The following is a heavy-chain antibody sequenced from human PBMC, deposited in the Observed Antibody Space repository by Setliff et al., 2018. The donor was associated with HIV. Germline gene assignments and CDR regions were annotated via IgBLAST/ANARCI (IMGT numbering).Heavy chain of an antibody. Sequence: SETLSLTCAVYGGSFSAYYWSWIRQTPGKGLEWIGEINHSGGTNYNPSLKGRVTMSVDTSKNQFSLKLSSVTAADTAVFYCARGGYSYGFGRHRAYFQYWGQGTQVTVSS. J-gene: IGHJ1*01. CDR2: INHSGGT. V-gene: IGHV4-34*01. CDR1: GGSFSAYY. CDR3: ARGGYSYGFGRHRAYFQY. D-gene: IGHD5-18*01.